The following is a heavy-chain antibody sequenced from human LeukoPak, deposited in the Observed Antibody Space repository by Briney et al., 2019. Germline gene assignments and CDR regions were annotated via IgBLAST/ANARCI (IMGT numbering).Heavy chain of an antibody. Sequence: ASETLSLTCVVSGYSITSGYYWGWIRQPPGKGLEWIASMYHSGSTDYKPSLKSRVTIAVYTSNNQFSLKVTSVTAADPAVYYCARMCGGDCRGGFDYWGQGNLVTVSS. V-gene: IGHV4-38-2*01. CDR1: GYSITSGYY. CDR2: MYHSGST. CDR3: ARMCGGDCRGGFDY. D-gene: IGHD2-21*01. J-gene: IGHJ4*02.